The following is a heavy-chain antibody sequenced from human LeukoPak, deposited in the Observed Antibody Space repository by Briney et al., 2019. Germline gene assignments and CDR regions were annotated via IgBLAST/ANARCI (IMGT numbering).Heavy chain of an antibody. J-gene: IGHJ4*02. CDR3: ARALGYSYGYAVDY. D-gene: IGHD5-18*01. CDR1: GFIFSNYN. Sequence: GGSLRLSCTASGFIFSNYNMNWVRQTPGKGLEWLSYISSSSGTIYYADSVKGRFTISGDNAKNSLYLQMNSLRAEDTAVYYCARALGYSYGYAVDYWGQGTLVTVSS. V-gene: IGHV3-48*01. CDR2: ISSSSGTI.